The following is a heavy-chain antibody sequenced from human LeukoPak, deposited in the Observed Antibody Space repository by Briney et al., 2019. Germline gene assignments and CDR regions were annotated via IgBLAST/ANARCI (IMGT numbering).Heavy chain of an antibody. D-gene: IGHD3-10*01. Sequence: GGSLRLSCAASGFTFSSYWMHWVRQTPGKGLMWVSRIESDGSTIYADSVKDRFTISSDNGKNTVYLQMNSLRVDDTAMYYCARAVTYFYGSVTYDWFDPWGQGTLVTVSS. CDR2: IESDGST. V-gene: IGHV3-74*01. CDR1: GFTFSSYW. CDR3: ARAVTYFYGSVTYDWFDP. J-gene: IGHJ5*02.